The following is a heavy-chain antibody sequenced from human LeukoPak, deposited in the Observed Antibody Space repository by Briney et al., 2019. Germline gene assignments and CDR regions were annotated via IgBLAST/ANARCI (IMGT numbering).Heavy chain of an antibody. CDR2: ISGSGGST. D-gene: IGHD6-13*01. J-gene: IGHJ4*02. V-gene: IGHV3-23*01. Sequence: GGSLRLSCAASGFTFSSYAMSWVRQAPGKGLEWVSAISGSGGSTYYADSVKGRFTISRDNSKNTLYLQMNSLRAEDTAVYYCAKDSRGGSSSWGDYFDYWGQGTLVTVSS. CDR3: AKDSRGGSSSWGDYFDY. CDR1: GFTFSSYA.